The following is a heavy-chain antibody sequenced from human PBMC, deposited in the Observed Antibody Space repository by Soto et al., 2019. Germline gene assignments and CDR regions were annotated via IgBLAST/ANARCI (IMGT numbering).Heavy chain of an antibody. CDR3: AKDPQLGATGIDY. CDR2: ISYDGSNK. V-gene: IGHV3-30*18. CDR1: GFTFSSYG. J-gene: IGHJ4*02. Sequence: QVQLVESGGGVVQPGRSLRLSCAASGFTFSSYGMHWVRQAPGKGLEWVAVISYDGSNKYYADSVKGRFTISRDNSKNTLYLQMNSLRAEDTAVYYCAKDPQLGATGIDYWGQGTLVTVSS. D-gene: IGHD1-26*01.